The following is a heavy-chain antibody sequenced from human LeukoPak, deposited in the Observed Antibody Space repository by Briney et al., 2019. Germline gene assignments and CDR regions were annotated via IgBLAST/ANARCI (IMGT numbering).Heavy chain of an antibody. CDR1: GFTFSSYG. CDR3: AKDATNVDTAMVTDY. D-gene: IGHD5-18*01. Sequence: GGSLRLSCAASGFTFSSYGMHWVRQAPGKGLEWVSAISGSGGSTYYADSVKGRFTISRDNSKNTLYLQMNSLRAEDTAVYYCAKDATNVDTAMVTDYWGQGTLVTVSS. V-gene: IGHV3-23*01. CDR2: ISGSGGST. J-gene: IGHJ4*02.